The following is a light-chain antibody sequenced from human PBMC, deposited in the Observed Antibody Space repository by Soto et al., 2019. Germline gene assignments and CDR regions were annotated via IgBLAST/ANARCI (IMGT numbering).Light chain of an antibody. Sequence: EIVMTQSPATLSVSPGERAALSCRASQSVGTNLAWYQQKAGQAPGLLIYGASTRATGVPARFSGSGSGTEFTLTISSLQSEDFAVYYCQQYDSWPRTFGLGTKVEIK. CDR1: QSVGTN. J-gene: IGKJ1*01. CDR3: QQYDSWPRT. V-gene: IGKV3-15*01. CDR2: GAS.